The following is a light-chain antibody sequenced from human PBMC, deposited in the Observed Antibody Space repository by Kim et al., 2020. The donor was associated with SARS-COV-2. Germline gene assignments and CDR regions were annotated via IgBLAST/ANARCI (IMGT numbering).Light chain of an antibody. V-gene: IGLV3-19*01. J-gene: IGLJ3*02. CDR2: GKN. CDR1: SLRSYY. CDR3: NSRDSSGNQFRV. Sequence: SSELTQDPAVSVALGQTVRITCQGDSLRSYYASWYQQKPGQAPVLVIYGKNNRPSGIPDRFSGSSSGNTASLTITGAQAEDEADYYCNSRDSSGNQFRVFGGGTKLTVL.